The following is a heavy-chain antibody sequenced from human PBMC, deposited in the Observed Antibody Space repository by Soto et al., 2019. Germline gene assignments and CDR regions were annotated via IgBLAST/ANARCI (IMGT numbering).Heavy chain of an antibody. CDR1: GGSISSSTYY. J-gene: IGHJ4*02. Sequence: SETLSLTCTFSGGSISSSTYYWGWMRQPPGKGLEWIASFFIGGNTYYNPSLKSRVTISVDTSKNQFSLKLSSVTAADTAVYYCARQMEVRYFDWAYFDYWGQGTLVTVSS. D-gene: IGHD3-9*01. V-gene: IGHV4-39*01. CDR2: FFIGGNT. CDR3: ARQMEVRYFDWAYFDY.